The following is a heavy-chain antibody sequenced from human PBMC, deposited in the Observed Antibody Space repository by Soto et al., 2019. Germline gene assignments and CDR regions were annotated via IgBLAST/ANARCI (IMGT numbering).Heavy chain of an antibody. CDR2: ISSTTNYV. V-gene: IGHV3-21*06. J-gene: IGHJ4*02. CDR3: ARESEDLTSNFDY. Sequence: GGSLRLSCAASGFTFTRYSMNWVRQAPGKGLEWVSSISSTTNYVYYGDSMKGRFTISRDNAKNSLYLEMNSLRAEDTAVYYCARESEDLTSNFDYWGQGTLVTVSS. CDR1: GFTFTRYS.